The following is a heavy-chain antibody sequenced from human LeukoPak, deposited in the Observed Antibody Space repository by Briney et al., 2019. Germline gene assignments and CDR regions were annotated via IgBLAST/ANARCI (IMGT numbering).Heavy chain of an antibody. CDR1: GGSISSYY. D-gene: IGHD6-19*01. CDR3: ARGQQWLPKFDY. J-gene: IGHJ4*02. CDR2: IYYSGST. Sequence: PSETLSLTCTVSGGSISSYYWSWIRQPPGKGLEWIGYIYYSGSTNYNPSLKSRVTISVDTSKNQFSLRLSSVTAADTAVYYCARGQQWLPKFDYWGQGSLVTVSS. V-gene: IGHV4-59*01.